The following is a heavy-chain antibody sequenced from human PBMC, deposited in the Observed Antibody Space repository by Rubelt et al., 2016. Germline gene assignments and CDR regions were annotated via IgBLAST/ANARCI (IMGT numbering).Heavy chain of an antibody. Sequence: GGGLVKPGGSLRLSCAASGFTFSDYYMSWLRQAPGMGLEWVAYISDSGTYTKYADSVQGRFAISRENVKNSLYLQMSGLRAEETAVYYCARGDGHTPTFDYWGQGTLVTVSS. J-gene: IGHJ4*02. CDR3: ARGDGHTPTFDY. D-gene: IGHD5-24*01. CDR1: GFTFSDYY. CDR2: ISDSGTYT. V-gene: IGHV3-11*05.